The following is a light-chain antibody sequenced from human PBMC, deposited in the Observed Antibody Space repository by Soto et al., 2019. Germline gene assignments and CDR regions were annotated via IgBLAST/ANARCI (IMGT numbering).Light chain of an antibody. J-gene: IGKJ2*01. Sequence: ENVLTQSPGTLSLSPGERATLSCRTSQSISSTFLAWYQQKPGQAPRLLIYGASSRATGIPDRFSGSGSGNDFTLTISRLEPEDFAVYYCQQYDRSLYTFGQGTKLEIK. CDR1: QSISSTF. CDR3: QQYDRSLYT. V-gene: IGKV3-20*01. CDR2: GAS.